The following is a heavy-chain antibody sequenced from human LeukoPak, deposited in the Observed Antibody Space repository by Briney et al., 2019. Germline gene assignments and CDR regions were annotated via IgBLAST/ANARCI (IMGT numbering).Heavy chain of an antibody. V-gene: IGHV4-39*07. CDR3: ARGSLWFGESKSFDY. D-gene: IGHD3-10*01. J-gene: IGHJ4*02. CDR1: GGSISSSTYY. CDR2: IYYSGST. Sequence: SETLSLTCTVSGGSISSSTYYWGWIRQPPGKGLEWIGSIYYSGSTYYNPSLKSRVTMSVDTSKNQFSLKLSSVTAADTAVYYCARGSLWFGESKSFDYWGQGTLVTVSS.